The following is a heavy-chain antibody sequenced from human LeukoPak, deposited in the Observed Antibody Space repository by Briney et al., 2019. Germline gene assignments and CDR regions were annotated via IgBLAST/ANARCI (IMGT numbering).Heavy chain of an antibody. Sequence: PGGSLRLSCGASGFILSSYSMNWVRKAPGKGLEWVSYISTSGSTIYYADSVKGRFTMSRDDANYSLSLQMNSLTAEDTAVYHCTRGGLGSWTFDSWGQGTRVTVSS. CDR2: ISTSGSTI. V-gene: IGHV3-48*04. CDR3: TRGGLGSWTFDS. CDR1: GFILSSYS. D-gene: IGHD1-26*01. J-gene: IGHJ4*02.